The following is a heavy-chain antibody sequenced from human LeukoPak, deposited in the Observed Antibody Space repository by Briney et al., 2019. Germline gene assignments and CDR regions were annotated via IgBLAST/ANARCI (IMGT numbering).Heavy chain of an antibody. CDR3: ARNSGYSDLNY. J-gene: IGHJ4*02. D-gene: IGHD3-22*01. CDR2: IYRSGAT. CDR1: GDSFSGNNY. V-gene: IGHV4-4*02. Sequence: SETLSLTCAVSGDSFSGNNYWTWVRPPPGKGLEWIGEIYRSGATNYNPSLKSRVTVSQDKSKNQFSLKLNPVTAADTAIYYCARNSGYSDLNYWGQGVLVTVSS.